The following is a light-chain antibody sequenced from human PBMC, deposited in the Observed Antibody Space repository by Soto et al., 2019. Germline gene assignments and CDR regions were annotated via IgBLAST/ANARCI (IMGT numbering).Light chain of an antibody. CDR3: SSYTTSNTRQIV. CDR2: DVT. J-gene: IGLJ1*01. Sequence: QSVLTQPASVSGSPGQSITISCTGTSSDVGGYNYVSRYQHHPGKAPKLIIYDVTSRPSGVSIRFSGSKSDNTASLTISGLQPEDEADYHCSSYTTSNTRQIVFGTGTKVTVL. V-gene: IGLV2-14*03. CDR1: SSDVGGYNY.